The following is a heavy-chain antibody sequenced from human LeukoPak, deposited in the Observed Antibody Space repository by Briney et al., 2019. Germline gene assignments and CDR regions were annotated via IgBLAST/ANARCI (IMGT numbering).Heavy chain of an antibody. J-gene: IGHJ3*02. CDR2: INPSGGST. CDR1: GGTFSSYA. D-gene: IGHD3-3*01. V-gene: IGHV1-46*03. Sequence: ASVKVSCKASGGTFSSYAISWVRQAPGQGLEWMGIINPSGGSTSYAQKFQGRVTMTRDTSTSTVYMELSSLRSEDTAVYYCARGWGITIFGVVSAFDIWGQGTMVTVSS. CDR3: ARGWGITIFGVVSAFDI.